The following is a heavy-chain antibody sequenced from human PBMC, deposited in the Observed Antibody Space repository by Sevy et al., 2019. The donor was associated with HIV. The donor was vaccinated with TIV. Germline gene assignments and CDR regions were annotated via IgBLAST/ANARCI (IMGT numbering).Heavy chain of an antibody. V-gene: IGHV3-48*02. D-gene: IGHD2-2*01. J-gene: IGHJ6*02. CDR3: ARANVPATSFYYYYDMDV. Sequence: GGSLRRSCAASGFTFSSYSMNWVRQAPGKGLEWVSYISVSSSTMYYADSVKGRFTISRDNAKSSLYLQMNSLRDEDTAVYYCARANVPATSFYYYYDMDVWGQGTTVTVSS. CDR1: GFTFSSYS. CDR2: ISVSSSTM.